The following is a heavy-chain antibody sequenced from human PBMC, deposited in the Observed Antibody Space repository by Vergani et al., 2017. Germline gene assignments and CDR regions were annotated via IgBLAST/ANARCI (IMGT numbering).Heavy chain of an antibody. CDR2: ISWNSGSI. CDR1: GFTFDDYA. V-gene: IGHV3-9*01. Sequence: EVQLVESGGGLVQPGRSLRLSCAASGFTFDDYAMHWVRQAPGKGLEWVSGISWNSGSIGYADSVKGRFTISRDNAKNSLYLQMNSLRAEDTAVYYCARGIAAADDAFDIWGQGTMVTVSS. CDR3: ARGIAAADDAFDI. J-gene: IGHJ3*02. D-gene: IGHD6-13*01.